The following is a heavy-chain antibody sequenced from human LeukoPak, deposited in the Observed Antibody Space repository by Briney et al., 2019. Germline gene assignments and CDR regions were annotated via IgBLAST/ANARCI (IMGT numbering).Heavy chain of an antibody. V-gene: IGHV3-30-3*01. CDR2: ISYDGSNK. D-gene: IGHD3-22*01. CDR3: ARVITLYDSSDYYYYYGMDV. CDR1: GFTFSSYA. J-gene: IGHJ6*02. Sequence: GRSLRLSCAASGFTFSSYAMHWVRQAPGKGLEWAAVISYDGSNKYYADSVKGRFTISRDNSKNTLYLQMNSLRAEDTAVYYCARVITLYDSSDYYYYYGMDVWGQGTTVTVSS.